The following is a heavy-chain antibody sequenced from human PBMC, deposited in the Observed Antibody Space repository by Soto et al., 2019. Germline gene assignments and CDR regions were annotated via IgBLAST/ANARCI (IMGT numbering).Heavy chain of an antibody. J-gene: IGHJ6*02. CDR2: IYYSAST. D-gene: IGHD6-13*01. V-gene: IGHV4-30-4*01. CDR1: GGSISSGDYY. Sequence: PSETLSLTCTVSGGSISSGDYYWGWIRHPPEKGLEWIGYIYYSASTYYNPSLKSRVTISVDTSKIQFSLKLSSVTAADTAVYYCDRDLGAADDYYYYYGMDVWGQGTTVTVSS. CDR3: DRDLGAADDYYYYYGMDV.